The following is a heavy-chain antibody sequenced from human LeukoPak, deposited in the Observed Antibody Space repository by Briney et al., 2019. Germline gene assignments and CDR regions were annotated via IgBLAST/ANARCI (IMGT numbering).Heavy chain of an antibody. CDR1: GSTFSSYW. Sequence: GSLRLSCAASGSTFSSYWMNWARQAPGKGLEWVASINHNGNVNYYVDSVKGRFTISRDNAKNSLYLQMSNLRAEDTAVYFCARGGGLDVWGQGATVTVSS. J-gene: IGHJ6*02. D-gene: IGHD3-16*01. V-gene: IGHV3-7*03. CDR3: ARGGGLDV. CDR2: INHNGNVN.